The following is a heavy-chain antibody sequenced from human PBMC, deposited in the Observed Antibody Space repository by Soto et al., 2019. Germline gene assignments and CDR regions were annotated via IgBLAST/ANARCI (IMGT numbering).Heavy chain of an antibody. V-gene: IGHV1-69*12. CDR3: ARGDYSTYYYYGMDV. Sequence: QVQLVQSGAAVKKPGSSVKVSCKASGGTFSSYAISWVRQAPGQGLEWMGGIIPIFGTANYAQKFQGRVTITADESTSTGYMELSSLRSENTAVYYCARGDYSTYYYYGMDVWGQGTTVTVSS. CDR2: IIPIFGTA. J-gene: IGHJ6*02. D-gene: IGHD4-4*01. CDR1: GGTFSSYA.